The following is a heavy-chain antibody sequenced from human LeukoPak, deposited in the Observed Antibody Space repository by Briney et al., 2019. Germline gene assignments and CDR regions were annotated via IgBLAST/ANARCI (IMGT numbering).Heavy chain of an antibody. J-gene: IGHJ4*02. CDR1: XXTFXXXY. V-gene: IGHV1-2*06. D-gene: IGHD3/OR15-3a*01. CDR2: INPNSGGT. CDR3: ARGMWDDLIFDY. Sequence: XSXXTFXXXYMHWVRQAPGQGLEWMGRINPNSGGTNYAQKFQGRVTMTRDTSISTAYMELSRLRSDDTAVYYCARGMWDDLIFDYWGQGTLVTVSS.